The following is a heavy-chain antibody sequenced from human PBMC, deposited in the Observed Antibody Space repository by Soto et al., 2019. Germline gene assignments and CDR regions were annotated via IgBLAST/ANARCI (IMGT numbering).Heavy chain of an antibody. CDR1: SGSINSDKW. CDR3: ARLYDILTGGRDY. CDR2: IYYSGST. V-gene: IGHV4-4*02. D-gene: IGHD3-9*01. Sequence: SSETLSLTCAVSSGSINSDKWWSWVRQPPGKGLEWIGYIYYSGSTNYNPSLKSRVTISVDTSKNQFSLKLSSVTAADTAVYYCARLYDILTGGRDYWGQGTLVTVSS. J-gene: IGHJ4*02.